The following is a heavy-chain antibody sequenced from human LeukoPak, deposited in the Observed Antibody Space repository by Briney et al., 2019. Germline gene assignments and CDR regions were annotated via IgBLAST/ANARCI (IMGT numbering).Heavy chain of an antibody. V-gene: IGHV3-23*01. Sequence: GGSLRLSCAASGFTFSSYAMSWVRQAPGKGLEWVSDISGSGGSTYYADSVKGRFTISRDNSKNTLCLQMNSLRAEDTAIYYCAKKYGTSPPTFDYWGQGALVTVSS. J-gene: IGHJ4*02. CDR3: AKKYGTSPPTFDY. D-gene: IGHD4-17*01. CDR2: ISGSGGST. CDR1: GFTFSSYA.